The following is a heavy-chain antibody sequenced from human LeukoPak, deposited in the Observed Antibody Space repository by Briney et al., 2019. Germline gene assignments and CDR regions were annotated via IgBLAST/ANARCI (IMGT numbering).Heavy chain of an antibody. V-gene: IGHV3-21*01. CDR3: ARGASVVAGNDNAFDI. D-gene: IGHD6-19*01. J-gene: IGHJ3*02. Sequence: PGGSLRLSCAASGFTFSSYSMDWVRQAPGKGLEWDSSISTSSSYIYYADSVKGRFTISRDNARNSLYLQMNSLRAEDTAVYYCARGASVVAGNDNAFDIWGQGTMVTVSS. CDR1: GFTFSSYS. CDR2: ISTSSSYI.